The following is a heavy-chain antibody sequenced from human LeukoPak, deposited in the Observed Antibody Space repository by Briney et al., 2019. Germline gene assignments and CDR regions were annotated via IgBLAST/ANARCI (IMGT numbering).Heavy chain of an antibody. J-gene: IGHJ4*02. CDR1: DGSITNYD. CDR2: IYYSGST. D-gene: IGHD4-23*01. CDR3: ARGWTVVTYDY. Sequence: SENLSLTCTVSDGSITNYDWSWVRQPPGKGLEWIGYIYYSGSTNYNPSLKSRVTISLDTSKNQFSLKLSSVTAADTAIYYCARGWTVVTYDYWGQGTLVTVSS. V-gene: IGHV4-59*01.